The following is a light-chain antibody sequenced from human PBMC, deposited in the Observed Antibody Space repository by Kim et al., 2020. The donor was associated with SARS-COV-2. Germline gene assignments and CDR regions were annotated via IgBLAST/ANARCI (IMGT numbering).Light chain of an antibody. V-gene: IGLV3-19*01. J-gene: IGLJ2*01. CDR2: GKN. CDR1: SLRSYY. Sequence: SSELTQDPAVSVALGQTVRITCQGDSLRSYYASWYQQKPGQAHVLVIYGKNNRPSGTPDRFSGSSSGNTASLTITGAQAEDEADYYCNSRDSSGPVVFGGGTKLTVL. CDR3: NSRDSSGPVV.